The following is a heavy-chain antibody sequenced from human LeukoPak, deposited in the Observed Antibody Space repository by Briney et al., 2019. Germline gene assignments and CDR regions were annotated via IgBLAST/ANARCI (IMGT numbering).Heavy chain of an antibody. CDR3: ANEGGGAFDI. CDR1: GLTFSSHW. CDR2: IEEDESEK. J-gene: IGHJ3*02. Sequence: AGSMSLACPASGLTFSSHWISWDRQVQGDGLEWEANIEEDESEKYYVDSVKGRFTISRDNAKNSLYLQMNSLRAEDTAIYYCANEGGGAFDIWGQGTMVTVSS. V-gene: IGHV3-7*01.